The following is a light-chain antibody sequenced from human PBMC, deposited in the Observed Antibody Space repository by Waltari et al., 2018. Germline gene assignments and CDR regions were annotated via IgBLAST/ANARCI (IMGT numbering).Light chain of an antibody. CDR1: NIGYSS. J-gene: IGLJ2*01. CDR3: QVWDSRSDHVV. CDR2: DDR. Sequence: SYVLTQPPSVSVAPGKTAPITCGGPNIGYSSAHWYQQRPGQAPVLVVHDDRDRPSGIPERFSGSTSGKSATLTITRVEAGDEADYYCQVWDSRSDHVVFGGGTKLTVL. V-gene: IGLV3-21*01.